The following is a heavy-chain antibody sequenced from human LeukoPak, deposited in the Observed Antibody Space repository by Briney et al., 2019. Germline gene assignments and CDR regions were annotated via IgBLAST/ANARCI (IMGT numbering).Heavy chain of an antibody. J-gene: IGHJ6*03. CDR1: GGSISSSSYY. CDR2: IYYSGST. V-gene: IGHV4-39*01. D-gene: IGHD3-9*01. Sequence: PSETLSLTCTVSGGSISSSSYYWGWIRQPPGKGLEWIGSIYYSGSTYYNPSLKSRVTISVDTSKNQFSLKLSSVTAADTAVYYCARLDYDILTGYSYYYYYMDVWGKGTTVTISS. CDR3: ARLDYDILTGYSYYYYYMDV.